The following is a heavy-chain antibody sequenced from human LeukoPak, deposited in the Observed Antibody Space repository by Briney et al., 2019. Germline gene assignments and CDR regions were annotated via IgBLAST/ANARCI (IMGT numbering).Heavy chain of an antibody. CDR2: VSIMTGST. CDR1: GFTFSNSA. CDR3: AKDMVRGLFYGMDV. V-gene: IGHV3-23*01. D-gene: IGHD3-10*01. J-gene: IGHJ6*02. Sequence: PGGSLRLSCEASGFTFSNSAMNWVRQAPGKGLEWVSAVSIMTGSTYYADSVKGRFTVSSDNSKNTLYLQMNSLRAEDTAVYYCAKDMVRGLFYGMDVWGQGTTVTVS.